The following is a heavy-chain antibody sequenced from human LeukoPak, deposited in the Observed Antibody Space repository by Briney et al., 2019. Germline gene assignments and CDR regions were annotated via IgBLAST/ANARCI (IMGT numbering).Heavy chain of an antibody. CDR3: ARGRRNWFDP. V-gene: IGHV4-34*01. CDR2: INHSGST. J-gene: IGHJ5*02. CDR1: GGSFSGYY. Sequence: SETLSLTCAVYGGSFSGYYWSWIRQPPGKGLEWIGEINHSGSTNYNPSLKSRVTVSVDTSKNQFSLKLSSVTAADTAVYYCARGRRNWFDPWGQGTLVTVSS.